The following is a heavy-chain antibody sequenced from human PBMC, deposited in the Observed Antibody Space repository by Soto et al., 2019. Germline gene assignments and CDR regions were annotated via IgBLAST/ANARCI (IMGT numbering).Heavy chain of an antibody. CDR2: IHYSGST. CDR1: GDSISSSF. CDR3: ARRGAQDSSIIADNWFDS. D-gene: IGHD3-22*01. V-gene: IGHV4-59*08. Sequence: PSETLSLTCTVSGDSISSSFWHWIRQPPEKGLEWIGFIHYSGSTIYNPSLRSRVTISLDASLNQFSLKLSSVAAADTAVYYCARRGAQDSSIIADNWFDSWGQGTLVTVSS. J-gene: IGHJ5*01.